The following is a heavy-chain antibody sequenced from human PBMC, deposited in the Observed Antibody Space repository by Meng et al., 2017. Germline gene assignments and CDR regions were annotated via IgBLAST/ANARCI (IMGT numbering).Heavy chain of an antibody. CDR3: ARGVGYGGNSLYFDY. CDR2: IIPIFGTA. J-gene: IGHJ4*02. CDR1: GGTFSSYA. V-gene: IGHV1-69*06. D-gene: IGHD4-23*01. Sequence: QVQLVPCGAEVKKPGSAVKVSCKASGGTFSSYAISWVRQAPGQGLEWMGGIIPIFGTANYAQKFQGRVTITADKSTSTAYMELSSLRSEDTAVYYCARGVGYGGNSLYFDYWGQGTLVTVSS.